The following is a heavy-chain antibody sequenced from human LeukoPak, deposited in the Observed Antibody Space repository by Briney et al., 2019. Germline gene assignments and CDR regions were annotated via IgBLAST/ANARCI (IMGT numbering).Heavy chain of an antibody. V-gene: IGHV3-33*06. CDR2: IWYDGSNK. Sequence: GGSLRLSCAASGFTFSSYGMHWVRQAPGKGLEWVAVIWYDGSNKYYADSVKGRFTISRDNSKNTLYLQMNSLRAEDTAVYYCAKGENYDFWSGYFDYWGQGTLVTVSS. J-gene: IGHJ4*02. CDR1: GFTFSSYG. D-gene: IGHD3-3*01. CDR3: AKGENYDFWSGYFDY.